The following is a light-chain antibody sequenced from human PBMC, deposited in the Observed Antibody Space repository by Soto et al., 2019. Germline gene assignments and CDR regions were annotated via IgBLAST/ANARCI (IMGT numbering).Light chain of an antibody. CDR3: KQFESSVT. Sequence: EIVLTQSPGSLSLSPGERATLSCRASQSVSSTFFAWYQQRPGQAPRLLMYGASSRATGIPERFSGSGSGTDFTLTISRLEPEDFGVYSCKQFESSVTFGQGTKVEIK. CDR1: QSVSSTF. CDR2: GAS. V-gene: IGKV3-20*01. J-gene: IGKJ1*01.